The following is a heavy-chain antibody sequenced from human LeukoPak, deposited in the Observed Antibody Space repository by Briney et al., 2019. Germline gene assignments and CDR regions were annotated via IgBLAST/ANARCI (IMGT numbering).Heavy chain of an antibody. D-gene: IGHD4-23*01. CDR3: ARLRDGDYGGYFDY. V-gene: IGHV4-59*08. CDR2: ISHSGST. CDR1: GGSISSYY. J-gene: IGHJ4*02. Sequence: SETLSLTCTVSGGSISSYYWSWIRQPPGEGLEWIGYISHSGSTKYNSSLKSRTIISADMSKNQFSLKLRSVTAADTALYYCARLRDGDYGGYFDYWGQGTLVTASS.